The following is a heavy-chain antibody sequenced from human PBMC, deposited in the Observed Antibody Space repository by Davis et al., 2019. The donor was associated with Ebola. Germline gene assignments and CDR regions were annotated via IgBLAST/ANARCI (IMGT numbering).Heavy chain of an antibody. CDR1: GFTFSSFG. CDR3: AKEGVVGGFSHLDC. CDR2: IWYDESHK. D-gene: IGHD3-3*01. J-gene: IGHJ4*02. Sequence: PGGSLRLSCAVSGFTFSSFGMHWVRQAPGKGLEWVAVIWYDESHKFYADSVKGRFTISRDSSENTVYLQMNSLRVEDTAVYYCAKEGVVGGFSHLDCWGQGTLVTASS. V-gene: IGHV3-33*06.